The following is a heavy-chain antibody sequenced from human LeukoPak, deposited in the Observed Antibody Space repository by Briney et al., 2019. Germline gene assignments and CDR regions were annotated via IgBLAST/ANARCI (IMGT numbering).Heavy chain of an antibody. J-gene: IGHJ4*02. CDR3: ARRAYGDDSFDS. Sequence: PGGSLRLSCAASGFTFRSYSMNWVRQAPGKGLEWVSYITSGSSPIYYADSVKGRFTISRDNAKNSLYLQMNSLRDEDTAVYYCARRAYGDDSFDSWGQGTLVTVSS. CDR1: GFTFRSYS. D-gene: IGHD4-17*01. V-gene: IGHV3-48*02. CDR2: ITSGSSPI.